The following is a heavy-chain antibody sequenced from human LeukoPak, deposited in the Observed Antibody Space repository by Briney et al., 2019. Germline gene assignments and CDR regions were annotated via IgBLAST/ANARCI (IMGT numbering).Heavy chain of an antibody. CDR2: INPSGGST. Sequence: GASVKVSCKASGYTFTSYYMHWVRQAPGQGLEWMGIINPSGGSTSYAQKFRGRVTMTRDTSTSTVYMELSSLRSEDTAVYYCARAGRRDGYNSPVDYWGQGTLVTVSS. D-gene: IGHD5-24*01. CDR1: GYTFTSYY. V-gene: IGHV1-46*01. J-gene: IGHJ4*02. CDR3: ARAGRRDGYNSPVDY.